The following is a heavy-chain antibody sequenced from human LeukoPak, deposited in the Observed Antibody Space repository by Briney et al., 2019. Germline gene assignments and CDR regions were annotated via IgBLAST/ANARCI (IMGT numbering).Heavy chain of an antibody. D-gene: IGHD3-10*01. CDR1: GYTFTGYY. Sequence: ASVKVSCKASGYTFTGYYMDWVRQAPGQGLEWMGWINPNSGGTNYAQKFQGRVTMTRDTSISTAYMELSRLRSDDTAVYYCARDLSGSGSVDYWGQGTLVTVSS. CDR2: INPNSGGT. CDR3: ARDLSGSGSVDY. V-gene: IGHV1-2*02. J-gene: IGHJ4*02.